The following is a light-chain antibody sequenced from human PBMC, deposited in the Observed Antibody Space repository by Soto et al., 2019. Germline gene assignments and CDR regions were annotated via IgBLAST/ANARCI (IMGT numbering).Light chain of an antibody. CDR1: QGIRSN. CDR2: AAS. CDR3: LQHNSYPFT. Sequence: DVQMTQSPSSLSASVGDRVTITCRASQGIRSNLGWYQQKPGKAPKRLIYAASSLQSGVPSRFSGSGSGTEFTLTISSLQPEDFATYYCLQHNSYPFTFGPGTKVDIK. V-gene: IGKV1-17*01. J-gene: IGKJ3*01.